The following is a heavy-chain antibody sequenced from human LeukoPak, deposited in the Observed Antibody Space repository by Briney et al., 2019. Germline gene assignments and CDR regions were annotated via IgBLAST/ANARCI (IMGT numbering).Heavy chain of an antibody. J-gene: IGHJ4*02. V-gene: IGHV3-7*03. CDR2: IQEDGKKE. CDR3: AKVKYSYGPSYFDY. D-gene: IGHD5-18*01. CDR1: GFTFTKFW. Sequence: PGGSLRLSCAASGFTFTKFWMSWVRQAPGKGLEWVANIQEDGKKENYVDSVKGRFTISRDNAKNSVYLQMNSLRDEDTAVYYCAKVKYSYGPSYFDYWGQGTLVTVSS.